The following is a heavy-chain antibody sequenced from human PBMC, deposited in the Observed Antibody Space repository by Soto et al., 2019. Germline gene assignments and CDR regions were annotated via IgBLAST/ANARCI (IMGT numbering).Heavy chain of an antibody. V-gene: IGHV5-10-1*01. Sequence: GESLKISCKGSGYSFTGFWISWVRQMPGKGLEWMGRIDPSDSYTNYSPSFQGHVTISADKSISTAYLQWSSLKASDTAMYYCATQGREQWLVRPIYYYYGMDVWGQGTTVTVSS. CDR2: IDPSDSYT. D-gene: IGHD6-19*01. CDR1: GYSFTGFW. CDR3: ATQGREQWLVRPIYYYYGMDV. J-gene: IGHJ6*02.